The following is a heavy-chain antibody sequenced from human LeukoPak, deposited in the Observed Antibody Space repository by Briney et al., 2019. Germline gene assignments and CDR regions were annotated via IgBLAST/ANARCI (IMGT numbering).Heavy chain of an antibody. CDR3: AKAPPGYSSSWYYFDY. V-gene: IGHV3-33*06. CDR2: IWYDGSNK. CDR1: GFTFSSYG. D-gene: IGHD6-13*01. Sequence: GRSLRLSCAASGFTFSSYGMHWVRQAPGKGLEWVAVIWYDGSNKYYADSVKGRFTISRDNSKNTLYLQMNSLRADDTAVYYCAKAPPGYSSSWYYFDYWGQGTLVTVSS. J-gene: IGHJ4*02.